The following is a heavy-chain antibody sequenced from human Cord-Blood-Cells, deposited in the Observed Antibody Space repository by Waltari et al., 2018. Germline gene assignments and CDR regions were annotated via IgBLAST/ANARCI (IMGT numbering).Heavy chain of an antibody. CDR2: FEPEDGET. Sequence: QIQLVQYGAEVKKPGASVKGSCKVSGYTLTELSMHWVRQAPGKGLEWMGGFEPEDGETIYAQKFQGRVTMTEDTSTDTAYMELSSLRSEDTAVYYCATARSPYYDSSGYYFDYWGQGTLVTVSS. CDR1: GYTLTELS. J-gene: IGHJ4*02. CDR3: ATARSPYYDSSGYYFDY. V-gene: IGHV1-24*01. D-gene: IGHD3-22*01.